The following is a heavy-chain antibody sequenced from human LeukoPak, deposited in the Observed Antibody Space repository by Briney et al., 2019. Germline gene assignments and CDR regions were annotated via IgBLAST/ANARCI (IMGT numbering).Heavy chain of an antibody. Sequence: SETLSLTCTVSGGSISSDYWSWTRQPPGQGLEWIGYIYAGGNTNYNPSLKSRVTISVDRTKNQFSLKLNSVTAADTAVYYCARNSWTYSLDYWGQGILVTVSS. CDR3: ARNSWTYSLDY. J-gene: IGHJ4*02. CDR1: GGSISSDY. CDR2: IYAGGNT. V-gene: IGHV4-4*09. D-gene: IGHD1-26*01.